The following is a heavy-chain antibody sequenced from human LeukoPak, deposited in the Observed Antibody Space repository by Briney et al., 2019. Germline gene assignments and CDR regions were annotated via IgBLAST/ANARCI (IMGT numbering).Heavy chain of an antibody. CDR2: INHSGST. CDR1: GGSFSGYY. Sequence: PSETLSLTFAVYGGSFSGYYWSWIRQPPGKGLEWIGEINHSGSTNYNPSLKSRVTISVDTSKDQFSLKLSSVTAADTAVYYCAKRPWEEYGDYYYFDLWGRGTLVTVSS. D-gene: IGHD2/OR15-2a*01. J-gene: IGHJ2*01. V-gene: IGHV4-34*01. CDR3: AKRPWEEYGDYYYFDL.